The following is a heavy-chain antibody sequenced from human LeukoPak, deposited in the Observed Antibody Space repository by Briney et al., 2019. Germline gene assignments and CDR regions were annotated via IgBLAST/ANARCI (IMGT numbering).Heavy chain of an antibody. Sequence: PGGSLRLSCAASGLSFSNYDMHWVRQAPGKGLEWVALNSNDGSNNNYADSVRGRFNISRDNSKNTLYLEVNSLRVEDTGVYYCAKEQWLINSFDNWGQGTLVTVSS. D-gene: IGHD6-19*01. CDR2: NSNDGSNN. J-gene: IGHJ4*02. CDR3: AKEQWLINSFDN. V-gene: IGHV3-30*18. CDR1: GLSFSNYD.